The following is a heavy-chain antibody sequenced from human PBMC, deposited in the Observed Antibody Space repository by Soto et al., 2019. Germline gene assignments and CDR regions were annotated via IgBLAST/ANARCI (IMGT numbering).Heavy chain of an antibody. CDR3: AREVTGYCSGGSCYSYWYFDL. CDR2: IIPILGIA. V-gene: IGHV1-69*04. CDR1: GGTFSSYT. D-gene: IGHD2-15*01. Sequence: SVKVSCKASGGTFSSYTISWVRQAPGQEPEWMGRIIPILGIANYAQKFQGRVTITADKSTSTAYMELSSLRSEDTAVYYCAREVTGYCSGGSCYSYWYFDLWGRGTLVTVSS. J-gene: IGHJ2*01.